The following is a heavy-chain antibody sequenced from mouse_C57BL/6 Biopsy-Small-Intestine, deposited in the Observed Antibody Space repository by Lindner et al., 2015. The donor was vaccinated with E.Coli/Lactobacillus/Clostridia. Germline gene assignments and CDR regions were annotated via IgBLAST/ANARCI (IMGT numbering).Heavy chain of an antibody. CDR2: VNPYYGST. D-gene: IGHD4-1*01. J-gene: IGHJ3*01. CDR3: ARRVLTGGFTY. V-gene: IGHV1-39*01. CDR1: GYSFTGYN. Sequence: VQLQESGAELVKPGASVKISCKASGYSFTGYNMNWVKQSHGKRHEWIGNVNPYYGSTSYNQKFKGKATLTVDKSSSTAYMQLNSLTSEDSAVYFCARRVLTGGFTYWGQGTLVTVSA.